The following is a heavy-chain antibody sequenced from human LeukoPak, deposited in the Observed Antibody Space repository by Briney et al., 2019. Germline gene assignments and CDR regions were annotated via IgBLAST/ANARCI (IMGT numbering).Heavy chain of an antibody. CDR3: ARGGVRGVIIT. CDR2: INHGGST. CDR1: GGSFRGYY. Sequence: PSETLSLTCAVYGGSFRGYYWSWIRQPPGKGLEWIGEINHGGSTNYNPSPKSRVTTSVDTSKNQFSLKLSSVTAADTAVYYCARGGVRGVIITWGQGTLVTVSS. D-gene: IGHD3-10*01. J-gene: IGHJ5*02. V-gene: IGHV4-34*01.